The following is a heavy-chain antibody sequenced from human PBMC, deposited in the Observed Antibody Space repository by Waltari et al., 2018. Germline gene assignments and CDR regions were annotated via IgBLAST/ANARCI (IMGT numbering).Heavy chain of an antibody. J-gene: IGHJ4*02. Sequence: EVQLVESGGGPVKPGGSLSRSWAASGVTFSSYRMNWVRQAPGKGLEWVSSISSSSNFLYYADSVKGRFTISRDNAKNSLYLHMNSLRAEDTAVYYCARDSSGWFFDYWGQGTLVTVSS. CDR3: ARDSSGWFFDY. CDR1: GVTFSSYR. V-gene: IGHV3-21*02. D-gene: IGHD6-19*01. CDR2: ISSSSNFL.